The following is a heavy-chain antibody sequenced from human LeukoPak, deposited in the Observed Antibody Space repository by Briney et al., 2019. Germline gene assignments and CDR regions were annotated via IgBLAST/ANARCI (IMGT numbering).Heavy chain of an antibody. CDR3: ARDGYFDS. CDR1: GYTFTNYG. J-gene: IGHJ4*02. Sequence: ASVKVSCKASGYTFTNYGFSWGRQAPGQGLEWMGWIAAYNGNTNYAKKLQGRVTMTTDTSTSTAYMELRSLRSDDTAIYYCARDGYFDSWGQGTLVTVSS. V-gene: IGHV1-18*04. D-gene: IGHD6-13*01. CDR2: IAAYNGNT.